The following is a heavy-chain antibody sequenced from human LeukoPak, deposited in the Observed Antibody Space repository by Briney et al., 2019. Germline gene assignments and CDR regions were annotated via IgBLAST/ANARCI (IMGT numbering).Heavy chain of an antibody. CDR1: GPSISNYY. J-gene: IGHJ5*02. CDR3: ARAQLYCRGSSCYPSWFDP. CDR2: IHYCGGT. D-gene: IGHD2-15*01. V-gene: IGHV4-59*01. Sequence: SETLSLTCPVSGPSISNYYWSWIRQPPGEGLEWIAYIHYCGGTNYNPSLKNRLTISVATSENQFSLKVTSVTAADTAVYYCARAQLYCRGSSCYPSWFDPWGQGTLVTVSS.